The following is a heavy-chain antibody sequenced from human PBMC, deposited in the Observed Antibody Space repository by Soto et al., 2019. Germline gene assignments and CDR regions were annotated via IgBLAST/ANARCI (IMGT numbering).Heavy chain of an antibody. CDR2: IYPSDSDT. D-gene: IGHD4-17*01. Sequence: GESLKISCLVSGYTFTIYWIGWVRQMPGKGLEWMGIIYPSDSDTRYSPSFQGQVTISADQSINTAYLQWDSLKASDTATYYCARPANTVADHFDLWGQGTPVTISS. V-gene: IGHV5-51*01. CDR1: GYTFTIYW. CDR3: ARPANTVADHFDL. J-gene: IGHJ4*02.